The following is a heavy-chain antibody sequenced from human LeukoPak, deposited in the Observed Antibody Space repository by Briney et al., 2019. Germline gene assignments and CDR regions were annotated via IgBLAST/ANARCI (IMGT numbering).Heavy chain of an antibody. V-gene: IGHV1-2*02. J-gene: IGHJ4*02. CDR3: ARGDGYSVY. CDR1: GYTFTGYY. D-gene: IGHD2-15*01. Sequence: GASVEVSCKASGYTFTGYYMHWVRQAPGQGLEWMGWINPNSGGTNYVQKFQGRVTMTRDTSISTAYMELSRLRSDGTAVYYCARGDGYSVYWGQGTLVTVSS. CDR2: INPNSGGT.